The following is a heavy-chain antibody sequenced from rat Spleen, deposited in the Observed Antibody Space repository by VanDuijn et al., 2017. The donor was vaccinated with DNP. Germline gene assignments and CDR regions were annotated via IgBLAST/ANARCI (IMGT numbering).Heavy chain of an antibody. CDR2: ISPSGGST. J-gene: IGHJ4*01. D-gene: IGHD1-2*01. Sequence: EVQLVESGGGLVQPGRSLKLSCAASGFTFSNYDMAWVRQAPTKGLEWVASISPSGGSTYYRDSVKGRFTVSRDNAKSSLYLQMDSLRSEDTATYYCASRYYSSLYYYAMDAWGQGTSVTVSS. CDR1: GFTFSNYD. V-gene: IGHV5-25*01. CDR3: ASRYYSSLYYYAMDA.